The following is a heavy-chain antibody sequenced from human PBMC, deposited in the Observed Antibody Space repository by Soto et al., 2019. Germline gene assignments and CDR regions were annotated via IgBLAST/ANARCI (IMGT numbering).Heavy chain of an antibody. V-gene: IGHV3-23*01. Sequence: PSETLSLTCTVSGGSISSYYWSWLRQAPGKGLEWVSTISNSGGSTYYIDSVKGRFTISRDNSKNTLYLQMNSLRAEDTAVYFCAKDWTSIWGQGTMVTVSS. J-gene: IGHJ3*02. D-gene: IGHD3-3*01. CDR1: GGSISSYY. CDR3: AKDWTSI. CDR2: ISNSGGST.